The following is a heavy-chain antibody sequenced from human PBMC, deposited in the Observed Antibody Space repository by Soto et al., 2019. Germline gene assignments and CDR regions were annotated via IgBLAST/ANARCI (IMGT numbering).Heavy chain of an antibody. D-gene: IGHD1-7*01. V-gene: IGHV3-21*01. CDR1: GFTFSSYS. CDR3: ASIGPITGTTGSVY. J-gene: IGHJ4*02. CDR2: ISSSSSYI. Sequence: PGGSLRLSCAASGFTFSSYSMNWVRQAPGKGLEWVSSISSSSSYIYYADSVEGRFTISRDNAKNSLYLQMNSLRAEDTAVYYCASIGPITGTTGSVYWGQGTLVTV.